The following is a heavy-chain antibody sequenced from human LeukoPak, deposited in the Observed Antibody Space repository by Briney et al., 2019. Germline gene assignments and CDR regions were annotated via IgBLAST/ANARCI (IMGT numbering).Heavy chain of an antibody. V-gene: IGHV4-39*01. CDR1: GGSISSYY. CDR3: ARRGTLMVVAARYDY. D-gene: IGHD2-15*01. J-gene: IGHJ4*02. Sequence: KASETLSLTCTVSGGSISSYYWGWIRQPPGKGLEWIGSIYYSGSTYYNPSLKSRVTISVDTSKNQFSLKLSSVTAADTAVYYCARRGTLMVVAARYDYWGQGTLVTVSS. CDR2: IYYSGST.